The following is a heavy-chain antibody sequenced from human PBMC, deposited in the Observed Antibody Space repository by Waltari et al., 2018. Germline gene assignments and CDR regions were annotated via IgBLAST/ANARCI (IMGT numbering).Heavy chain of an antibody. CDR1: GDSISKYY. D-gene: IGHD3-16*01. CDR3: ARDVLRVLGMNHDGLDV. V-gene: IGHV4-4*07. CDR2: VYSSGTT. J-gene: IGHJ3*01. Sequence: QVQLQESGPGLVKPSETLSLTCAVSGDSISKYYWSWIRQPAGKGLEWIGRVYSSGTTKYNPSLKSRVTMSVDTSKNQLSLGLTSVTAADTAIYYCARDVLRVLGMNHDGLDVWGQGTLVTVSS.